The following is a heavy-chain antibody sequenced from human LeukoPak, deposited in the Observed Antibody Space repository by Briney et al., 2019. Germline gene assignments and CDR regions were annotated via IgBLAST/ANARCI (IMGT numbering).Heavy chain of an antibody. CDR3: ARHPFATPFDR. CDR2: VFHTGDS. V-gene: IGHV4-59*08. Sequence: SETLSLTCAVYGGSFSGYYWSWIRQPPGKGLEWIGYVFHTGDSNCNPSLKRRVTMSLDTSKNQLSLRLTSVTAADTAVYYCARHPFATPFDRWGRGTLVTVSS. D-gene: IGHD2-15*01. J-gene: IGHJ5*02. CDR1: GGSFSGYY.